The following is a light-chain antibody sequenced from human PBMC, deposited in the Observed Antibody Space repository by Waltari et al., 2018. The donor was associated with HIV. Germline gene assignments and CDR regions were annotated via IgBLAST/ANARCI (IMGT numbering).Light chain of an antibody. J-gene: IGLJ1*01. Sequence: QSALTQPASVSGSPGQSVNMSCTGSNSDVGKYAFVSLYQHNPGQAPHLIIYDVNTRPSGVSLRFSGSKSGNTASLTISGLQAEDEANYYCCSYAGGPFVFGSGT. V-gene: IGLV2-23*02. CDR2: DVN. CDR3: CSYAGGPFV. CDR1: NSDVGKYAF.